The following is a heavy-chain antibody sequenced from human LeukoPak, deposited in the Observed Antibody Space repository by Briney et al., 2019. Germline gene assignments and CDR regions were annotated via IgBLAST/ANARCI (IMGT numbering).Heavy chain of an antibody. CDR2: FDPEDGET. CDR3: ATGATIPAGFDF. Sequence: GASVKVSCKVSGHSLNEISMYWVRQAPGKGLECMGLFDPEDGETIYAQNFKGRLTLTGDTFTDTVYMELSNLRFEDTAVYYCATGATIPAGFDFWGQGTLVTVSS. CDR1: GHSLNEIS. V-gene: IGHV1-24*01. D-gene: IGHD5-24*01. J-gene: IGHJ4*02.